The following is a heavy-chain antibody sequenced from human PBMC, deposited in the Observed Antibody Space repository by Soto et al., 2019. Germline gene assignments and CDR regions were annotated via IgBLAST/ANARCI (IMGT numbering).Heavy chain of an antibody. CDR1: GYTFTSYG. Sequence: GASVKVSCKASGYTFTSYGISWVRQAPGQGLEWMGWISAYNGNTNYAQKLQGRVTMTTDTSTSTAYMELRSLRSDDTAVYYCARAPRITGTPRFDPWGQGTLVTVSS. V-gene: IGHV1-18*01. CDR3: ARAPRITGTPRFDP. D-gene: IGHD1-20*01. J-gene: IGHJ5*02. CDR2: ISAYNGNT.